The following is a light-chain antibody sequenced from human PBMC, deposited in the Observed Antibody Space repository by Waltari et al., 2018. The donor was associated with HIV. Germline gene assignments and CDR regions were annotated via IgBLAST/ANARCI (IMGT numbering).Light chain of an antibody. CDR3: QSADSSGTVV. CDR2: KDT. J-gene: IGLJ2*01. CDR1: ALPKQY. Sequence: ARIPCSGDALPKQYAYWYQQKPGQAPVLVIYKDTERPSGIPERFSGSSSGTTVTLTISGVQAEDEADYYCQSADSSGTVVFGGGTKLTVL. V-gene: IGLV3-25*03.